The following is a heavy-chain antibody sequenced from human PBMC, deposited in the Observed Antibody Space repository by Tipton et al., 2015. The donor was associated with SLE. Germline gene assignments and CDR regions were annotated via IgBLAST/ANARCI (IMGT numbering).Heavy chain of an antibody. J-gene: IGHJ3*02. CDR2: IHSAGSST. CDR3: ASEWVGALEI. D-gene: IGHD1-26*01. V-gene: IGHV3-74*01. CDR1: GFTFSSYW. Sequence: GSLRLSCAASGFTFSSYWMHWVRQAPGKGLVWVSRIHSAGSSTSYADSVKGRFPISRDNAKNTLYLPMNSLRAEDTAVYYCASEWVGALEIWGQGTMVTVSS.